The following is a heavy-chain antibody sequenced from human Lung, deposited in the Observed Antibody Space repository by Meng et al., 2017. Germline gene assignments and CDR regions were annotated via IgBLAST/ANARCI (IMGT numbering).Heavy chain of an antibody. D-gene: IGHD4-11*01. CDR3: ARGPTTMAHDFDY. Sequence: LHASVTRTVTCVCSGGSLSVDYLSVMGQPPRKGLDWIGYCNHSGGTNYNPALEIRATISVHTSKTNLSLKLRSVTASDSAVYYYARGPTTMAHDFDYWGQGTLVTVSS. V-gene: IGHV4-34*01. CDR2: CNHSGGT. J-gene: IGHJ4*02. CDR1: GGSLSVDY.